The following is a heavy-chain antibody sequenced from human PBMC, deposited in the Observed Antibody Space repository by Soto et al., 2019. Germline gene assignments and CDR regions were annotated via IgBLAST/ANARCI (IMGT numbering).Heavy chain of an antibody. CDR2: ISGSGGST. J-gene: IGHJ4*02. V-gene: IGHV3-23*01. CDR1: GFTFSSYA. CDR3: ARASGRGSYYGDY. Sequence: EVQLLESGGGLVQPGGSLRLSCAASGFTFSSYAMSWVRQAPGKGLEWVSAISGSGGSTYYADSVKGRFTISRDNSKNTLYLQMNSLRAEDTAVYYCARASGRGSYYGDYWGQGTLVTVSS. D-gene: IGHD1-26*01.